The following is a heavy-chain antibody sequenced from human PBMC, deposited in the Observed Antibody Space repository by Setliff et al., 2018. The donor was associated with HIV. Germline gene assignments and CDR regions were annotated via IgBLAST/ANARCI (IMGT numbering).Heavy chain of an antibody. J-gene: IGHJ4*02. CDR2: IWYDGSNK. D-gene: IGHD3-22*01. Sequence: GGSLRLSCAASGFTFSSYGMHWVRQAPGKGLEWVAVIWYDGSNKYYADSVKGRFTISRDNSKNTLYLQMNSLRAEDTAVYYCARTNNNYYYDTSDYFAGYYLDSWGQGTLVTVSS. CDR3: ARTNNNYYYDTSDYFAGYYLDS. CDR1: GFTFSSYG. V-gene: IGHV3-33*01.